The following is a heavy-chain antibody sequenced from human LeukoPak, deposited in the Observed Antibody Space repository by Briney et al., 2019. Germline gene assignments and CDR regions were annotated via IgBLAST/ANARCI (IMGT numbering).Heavy chain of an antibody. D-gene: IGHD6-6*01. J-gene: IGHJ4*02. CDR1: GFTFSSYA. CDR2: ISSNGGST. V-gene: IGHV3-64*02. CDR3: ARSIAATRTFDY. Sequence: GGSLRLSCAASGFTFSSYAMHWVRQAPGKGLEYVSAISSNGGSTYYADSVKGRFTISRDNSKNTLYLQMGSLRAEDMAVYYCARSIAATRTFDYWGQGTLVTVSS.